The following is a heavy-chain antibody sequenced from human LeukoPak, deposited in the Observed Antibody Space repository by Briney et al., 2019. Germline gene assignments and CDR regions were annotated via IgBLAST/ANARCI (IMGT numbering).Heavy chain of an antibody. CDR3: ARKYVRDFWSGYYPTRNWFDP. CDR2: INHSGST. J-gene: IGHJ5*02. V-gene: IGHV4-34*01. D-gene: IGHD3-3*01. CDR1: GGSFGGYY. Sequence: SEALSLTCAVYGGSFGGYYWSWIRQPPGKGLEWIGEINHSGSTNYNPSLKSRVTISVDTSKNQFSLKLSSVTAADTAVYYCARKYVRDFWSGYYPTRNWFDPWGQGTLVTVSS.